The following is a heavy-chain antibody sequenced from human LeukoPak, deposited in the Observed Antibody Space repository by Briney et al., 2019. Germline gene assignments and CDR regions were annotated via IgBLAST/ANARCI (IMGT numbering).Heavy chain of an antibody. CDR1: GFTVSSNY. V-gene: IGHV3-66*04. CDR2: IHSDDST. J-gene: IGHJ4*02. Sequence: GSLRLSCAASGFTVSSNYISWVRQAPGKGLEWVSVIHSDDSTYYAYSVKDRFTISRDNSRNTLYLQMNSLRAEDTAVYYCARQLFISTSFYYIFDFWGQGTLVTVSS. D-gene: IGHD2/OR15-2a*01. CDR3: ARQLFISTSFYYIFDF.